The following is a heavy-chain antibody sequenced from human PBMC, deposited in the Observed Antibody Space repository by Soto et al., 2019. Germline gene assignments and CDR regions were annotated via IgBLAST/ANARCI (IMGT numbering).Heavy chain of an antibody. CDR3: ANDRRGSIVVVPAAAFDI. CDR2: ISGSGGST. CDR1: GFTFSSYA. V-gene: IGHV3-23*01. Sequence: GGSLRLSCAASGFTFSSYAMSWVRQAPGKGLEWVSAISGSGGSTYYADSVKGRFTISRDDSKNTLYLPMNSLSAEDTAVYYCANDRRGSIVVVPAAAFDIWGQGTMVTVSS. D-gene: IGHD2-2*01. J-gene: IGHJ3*02.